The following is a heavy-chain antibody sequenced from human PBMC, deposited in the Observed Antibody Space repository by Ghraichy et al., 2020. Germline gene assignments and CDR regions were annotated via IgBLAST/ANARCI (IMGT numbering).Heavy chain of an antibody. CDR2: IIPIFGTA. D-gene: IGHD6-13*01. CDR1: GGTFSSYA. J-gene: IGHJ5*02. Sequence: SVKVSCKASGGTFSSYAISWVRQAPGQGLEWMGGIIPIFGTANYAQKFQGRVTITADESTSTAYMELSSLRSEDTAVYYCAKGSSSIAAAGFNWFDPWGQGTLVTVSS. CDR3: AKGSSSIAAAGFNWFDP. V-gene: IGHV1-69*13.